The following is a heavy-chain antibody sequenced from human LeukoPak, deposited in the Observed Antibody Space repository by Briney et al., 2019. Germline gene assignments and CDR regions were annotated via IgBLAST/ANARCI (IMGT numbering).Heavy chain of an antibody. J-gene: IGHJ6*03. CDR3: ARVTADCSSTSCYKEGYYYYYMDV. CDR2: INPSGGST. CDR1: GYTFTSYY. Sequence: ASVKVSCKASGYTFTSYYMHWVRQAPGQGLEWMGIINPSGGSTSYAQKFQGRVTMTRDTSTSTVYMELSSLRSEDTAVYYCARVTADCSSTSCYKEGYYYYYMDVWGKGTTVTVSS. D-gene: IGHD2-2*02. V-gene: IGHV1-46*01.